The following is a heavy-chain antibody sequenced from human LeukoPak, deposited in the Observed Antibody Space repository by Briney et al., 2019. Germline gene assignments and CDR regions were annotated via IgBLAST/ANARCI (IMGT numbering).Heavy chain of an antibody. CDR1: GFPFSSYA. V-gene: IGHV3-30*04. CDR2: ISYDGSNK. Sequence: PGGSLRLSCAASGFPFSSYAMHWVRQAPGKGLEWVAVISYDGSNKYYADSVKGRFTISRDNSKNTLYLQMNSLRAEDTAVYYCANNRQVWLPIDYWGQGTLVTVSS. J-gene: IGHJ4*02. CDR3: ANNRQVWLPIDY. D-gene: IGHD5-18*01.